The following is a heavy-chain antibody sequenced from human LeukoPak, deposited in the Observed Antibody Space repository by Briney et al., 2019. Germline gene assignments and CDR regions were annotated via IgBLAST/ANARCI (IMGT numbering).Heavy chain of an antibody. V-gene: IGHV1-2*02. J-gene: IGHJ4*02. CDR2: INPNSGGT. CDR3: ASSTSLYFDY. CDR1: GGTFSSYA. Sequence: ASVKVSCKASGGTFSSYAISWVRQAPGQGLEWMGWINPNSGGTNYAQKFQGRVTMTRDTSISTAYMELSRLRSDDTAVYYCASSTSLYFDYWGQGTLVTVSS.